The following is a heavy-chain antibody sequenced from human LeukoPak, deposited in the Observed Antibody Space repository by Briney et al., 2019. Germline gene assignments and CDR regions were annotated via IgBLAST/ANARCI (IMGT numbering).Heavy chain of an antibody. CDR3: ARDTDTGNYYGSGSYYSPPGY. V-gene: IGHV1-18*01. J-gene: IGHJ4*02. CDR2: ISAYNGNT. CDR1: GYTFTSYG. Sequence: ASVKVSCKASGYTFTSYGISWVRQAPGQGLEWMGWISAYNGNTNYAQKFQGRVTMTTDTFTSIAYMELRSLRSDDTAMYRCARDTDTGNYYGSGSYYSPPGYWGQGTLVTVSS. D-gene: IGHD3-10*01.